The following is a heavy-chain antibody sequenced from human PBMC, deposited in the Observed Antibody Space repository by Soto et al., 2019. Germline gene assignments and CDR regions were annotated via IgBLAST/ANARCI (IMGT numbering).Heavy chain of an antibody. V-gene: IGHV3-7*03. Sequence: EVQLLGSGGGLVQPGGSLRLSCVASGFTFSTYWMNWVRQAPGMGLEWVANINPDGSVGTYVDSVKGRFTTSRDDAKNSLYLQMNSLRADDPAVYFCAGWGGQDYNYWGQGILVTLSS. CDR2: INPDGSVG. D-gene: IGHD6-19*01. J-gene: IGHJ4*02. CDR1: GFTFSTYW. CDR3: AGWGGQDYNY.